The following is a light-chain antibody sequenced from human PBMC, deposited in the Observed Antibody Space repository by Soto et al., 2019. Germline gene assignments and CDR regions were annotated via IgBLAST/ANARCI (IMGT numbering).Light chain of an antibody. CDR3: QQHYSYPLT. J-gene: IGKJ4*01. CDR2: AAS. Sequence: DIQMTQSPSSLSASVGDRVTITCRASQSISSYLNWYQQKPGKAPKLLIYAASSLQSGVPSRFSGSGSGTDFTLTISSLQPEDFETYYCQQHYSYPLTFGGGTKVDIK. V-gene: IGKV1-39*01. CDR1: QSISSY.